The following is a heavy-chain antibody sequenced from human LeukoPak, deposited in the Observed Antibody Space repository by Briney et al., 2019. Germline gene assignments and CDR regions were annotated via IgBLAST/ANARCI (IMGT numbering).Heavy chain of an antibody. Sequence: ASVKVSCKASGYVFSTYAINWMRQAPGQGLEWMGGIIPIFGTTNYARKFRGRVTLTADKSTRTAYMELSSLRSEDTAVYYCARDNDSRDPPPFDYWGQGTLVTVSS. D-gene: IGHD3-16*01. V-gene: IGHV1-69*06. CDR1: GYVFSTYA. CDR3: ARDNDSRDPPPFDY. CDR2: IIPIFGTT. J-gene: IGHJ4*02.